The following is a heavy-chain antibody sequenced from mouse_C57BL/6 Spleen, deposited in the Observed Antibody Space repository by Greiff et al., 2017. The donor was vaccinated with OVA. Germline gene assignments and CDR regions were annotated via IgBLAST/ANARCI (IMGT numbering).Heavy chain of an antibody. CDR3: ARAVYYGSPSYAMDY. V-gene: IGHV1-54*01. D-gene: IGHD2-2*01. J-gene: IGHJ4*01. CDR1: GYAFTNYL. CDR2: INPGSGGT. Sequence: QVQLQQSGAELVRPGTSVKVSCKASGYAFTNYLIEWVKQRPGQGLEWIGVINPGSGGTNYNEKFKGKATLTADKSSSTAYMQLSSLTSEDSAVYFCARAVYYGSPSYAMDYGGQGTSVTVSS.